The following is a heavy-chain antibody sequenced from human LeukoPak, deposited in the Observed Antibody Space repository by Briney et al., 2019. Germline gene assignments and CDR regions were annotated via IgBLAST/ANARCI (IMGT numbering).Heavy chain of an antibody. CDR3: ARLYYDFWSGYYPPSPYYYGMDV. CDR1: GYTFTGYY. J-gene: IGHJ6*02. D-gene: IGHD3-3*01. V-gene: IGHV1-2*02. CDR2: INPNSGGT. Sequence: ASVKVSCKASGYTFTGYYMHWVRQAPGQGLEWMGWINPNSGGTNYAQKLQGRVTTTTDTSTSTAYMELRSLRSDDTAVYYCARLYYDFWSGYYPPSPYYYGMDVWGQGTTVTVSS.